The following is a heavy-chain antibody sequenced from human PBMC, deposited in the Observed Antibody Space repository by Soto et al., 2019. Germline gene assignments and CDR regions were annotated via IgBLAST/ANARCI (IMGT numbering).Heavy chain of an antibody. D-gene: IGHD6-13*01. J-gene: IGHJ4*02. CDR3: ARYRREAVAGYTLDN. Sequence: LSLTCTVSGGSISSNYWTWIRQPPGKGLEWIGYVYNSGSTNYNPSLKSRVTISEDTSKSQFSLKVNSMTAADTAVYYCARYRREAVAGYTLDNWGQGMLVTVSS. CDR1: GGSISSNY. CDR2: VYNSGST. V-gene: IGHV4-59*01.